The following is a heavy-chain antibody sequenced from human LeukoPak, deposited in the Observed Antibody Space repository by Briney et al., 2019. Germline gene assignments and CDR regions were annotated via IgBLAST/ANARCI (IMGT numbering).Heavy chain of an antibody. V-gene: IGHV3-33*06. J-gene: IGHJ4*02. D-gene: IGHD6-13*01. CDR3: AKDAGHMGSSWYSGQQGDY. CDR1: GFTFSSYG. CDR2: IWYDGSNK. Sequence: PGRSLRLSCAASGFTFSSYGMRWVRQAPGKGLEWVAVIWYDGSNKYYADSVKGRFTISRDNSKNTLYLQMNSLRAEDTAVYYCAKDAGHMGSSWYSGQQGDYWGQGTLVTVSS.